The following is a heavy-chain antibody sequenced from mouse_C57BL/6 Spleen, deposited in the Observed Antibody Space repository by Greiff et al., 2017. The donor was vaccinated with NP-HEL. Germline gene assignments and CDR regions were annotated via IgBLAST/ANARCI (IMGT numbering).Heavy chain of an antibody. CDR2: IDPSDSYT. CDR3: ARTGSSYVDYFDY. V-gene: IGHV1-69*01. D-gene: IGHD1-1*01. J-gene: IGHJ2*01. CDR1: GYTFTSYW. Sequence: QVQLQQPGAELVMPGASVKLSCKASGYTFTSYWMHWVKQRPGQGLEWIGEIDPSDSYTNNNQKFKGKSTLTVDKSSSTAYMQLSSLTSEDSAVYYCARTGSSYVDYFDYWGQGTTLTVSS.